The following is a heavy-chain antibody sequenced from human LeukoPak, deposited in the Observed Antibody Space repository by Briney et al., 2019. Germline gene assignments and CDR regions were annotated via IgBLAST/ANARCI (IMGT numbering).Heavy chain of an antibody. CDR2: IYTSGST. CDR1: GGSISSSSYY. CDR3: ARDHRNTFDP. J-gene: IGHJ5*02. V-gene: IGHV4-61*02. Sequence: SETLSLTCTVSGGSISSSSYYWSWIRQPAGKGLEWIGRIYTSGSTNYNPSLKSRVTISVDTSKNQFSLKLSSVTAADTAVYYCARDHRNTFDPWGQGTVVTVSS. D-gene: IGHD1/OR15-1a*01.